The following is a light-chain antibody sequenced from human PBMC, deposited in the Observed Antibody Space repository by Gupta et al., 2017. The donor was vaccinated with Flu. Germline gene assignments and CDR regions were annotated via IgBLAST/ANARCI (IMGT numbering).Light chain of an antibody. J-gene: IGLJ2*01. CDR2: EDN. Sequence: SGNIASNYVQLYQQRPGRSPTPVIYEDNQRPAGVPDLFSGSIDSSSNSASLTISGLKTEDGADYYCQSYDGGYFVAFGGGTKLTVL. CDR1: SGNIASNY. V-gene: IGLV6-57*01. CDR3: QSYDGGYFVA.